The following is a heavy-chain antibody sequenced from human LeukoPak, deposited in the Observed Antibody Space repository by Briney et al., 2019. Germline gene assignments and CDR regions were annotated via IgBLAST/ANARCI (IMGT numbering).Heavy chain of an antibody. V-gene: IGHV4-59*12. D-gene: IGHD1-26*01. CDR1: GGSISSYY. CDR3: ARVVIVGATISKTFDY. CDR2: IYYSGST. J-gene: IGHJ4*02. Sequence: SETLSLTCTVSGGSISSYYWSWIRQPPGKGLEWIGYIYYSGSTNYNPSLKSRVTISVDTSKNQFSLKLSSVTAADTAVYYCARVVIVGATISKTFDYWGQGTLVTVSS.